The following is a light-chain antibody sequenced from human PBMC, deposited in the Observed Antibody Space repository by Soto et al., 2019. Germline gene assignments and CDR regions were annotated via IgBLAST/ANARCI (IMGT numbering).Light chain of an antibody. CDR2: RNN. V-gene: IGLV1-47*01. Sequence: QSVLTQPPSASGTPGQRVTISCSGSSSNVAINSVYWYQQIPGTAPKLLIYRNNQRPSGVPDRFSGSKSGTSASLAISGLRSEDDAYYYCAAWDDSLSVLVIGGETKLTVL. CDR3: AAWDDSLSVLV. CDR1: SSNVAINS. J-gene: IGLJ2*01.